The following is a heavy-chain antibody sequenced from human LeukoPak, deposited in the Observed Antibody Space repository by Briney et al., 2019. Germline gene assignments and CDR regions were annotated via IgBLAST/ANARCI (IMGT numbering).Heavy chain of an antibody. J-gene: IGHJ6*04. D-gene: IGHD6-13*01. CDR2: ISSSGSTI. CDR1: GFTFSSYE. CDR3: AREVGSSWYWYYYGMDV. V-gene: IGHV3-48*03. Sequence: GGSLRLSCAASGFTFSSYEMNWVRQAPGKGLEWVSYISSSGSTIYYADSVKGRFTISRDNAKNSLYLQMNSLRAEDTAVYYCAREVGSSWYWYYYGMDVWGRGTTVTVSS.